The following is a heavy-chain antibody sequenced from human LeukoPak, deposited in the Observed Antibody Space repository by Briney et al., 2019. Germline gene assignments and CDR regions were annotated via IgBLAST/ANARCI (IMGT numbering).Heavy chain of an antibody. Sequence: PGGSLRLSCAASGFTFSSYAMSWVRQAPGKGLEWVSYISSSGGTIYYADSVKGRFTISRDNAKNSLYLQMNSLRAEDTAVYYCARDQDWNYAFDYWGQGTLVTVSS. CDR1: GFTFSSYA. J-gene: IGHJ4*02. V-gene: IGHV3-48*03. D-gene: IGHD1-7*01. CDR2: ISSSGGTI. CDR3: ARDQDWNYAFDY.